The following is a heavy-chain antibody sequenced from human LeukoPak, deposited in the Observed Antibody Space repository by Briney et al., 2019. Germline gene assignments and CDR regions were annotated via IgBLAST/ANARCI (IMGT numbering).Heavy chain of an antibody. J-gene: IGHJ5*02. CDR2: ISSSSSYI. V-gene: IGHV3-21*01. CDR3: AKDLFEDLSVGATQPNWFDP. CDR1: GFTFSSYS. Sequence: AGGSLRLSCAASGFTFSSYSMNWVRQAPGKGLEWVSSISSSSSYIYYADSVKGRFTISRDNAKNSLYLQMNSLRAEDTAVYYCAKDLFEDLSVGATQPNWFDPWGQGTLVTVSS. D-gene: IGHD1-26*01.